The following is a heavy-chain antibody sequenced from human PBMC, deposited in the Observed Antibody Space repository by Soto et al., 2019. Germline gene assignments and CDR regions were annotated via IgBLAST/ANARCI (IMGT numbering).Heavy chain of an antibody. CDR1: GFTFSNAW. CDR2: IKSKTDGGTT. V-gene: IGHV3-15*01. CDR3: TTGRTPSN. D-gene: IGHD2-15*01. Sequence: EVQLVESGGGLVKPGGSLRLSCAASGFTFSNAWMSWVRQAPGKGLEWVGGIKSKTDGGTTDYAAPVKGRFTISRDDSKNTLYLQMNSLKTEDTAVYYCTTGRTPSNWGQGTMVTVSS. J-gene: IGHJ3*01.